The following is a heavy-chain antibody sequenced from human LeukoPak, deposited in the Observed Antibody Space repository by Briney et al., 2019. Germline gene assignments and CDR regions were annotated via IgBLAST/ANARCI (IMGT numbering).Heavy chain of an antibody. CDR1: GFTFSSYS. CDR2: ISSSSSYI. D-gene: IGHD6-19*01. V-gene: IGHV3-21*01. CDR3: ARESPRYSGWTDY. J-gene: IGHJ4*02. Sequence: GGSLRLSCAASGFTFSSYSMNWVRQAPGKGLEWVSSISSSSSYIYYADSVKGRFTISRGNAKNSLYLQMNSLRAEDTAVYYCARESPRYSGWTDYWGQGTLVTVSS.